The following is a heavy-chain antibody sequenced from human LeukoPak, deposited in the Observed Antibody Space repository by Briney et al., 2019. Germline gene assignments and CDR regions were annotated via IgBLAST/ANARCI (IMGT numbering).Heavy chain of an antibody. V-gene: IGHV3-23*01. D-gene: IGHD3-3*01. CDR3: AKRVPLTALDY. J-gene: IGHJ4*02. CDR2: IGSGSVDK. CDR1: GFSFNIYA. Sequence: GGSLRLSCAASGFSFNIYAMGWVRQAPGKGLEWVSVIGSGSVDKHYADTVRGRFDISRDNSKNRLFLQMNSLRVEDSGVYYCAKRVPLTALDYWGQGTLVTVSS.